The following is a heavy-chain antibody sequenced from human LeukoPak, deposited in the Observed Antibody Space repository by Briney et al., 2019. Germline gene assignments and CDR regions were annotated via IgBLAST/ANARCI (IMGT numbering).Heavy chain of an antibody. CDR2: ISAYNGNT. V-gene: IGHV1-18*01. Sequence: GASVKVSCKASGYTFTSYGISWVRQAPGQGLEWMGWISAYNGNTNYAQKLQGRVTMTTDTSTSTAYMELRSLRSDDTAVYYCARVWYYDSSGYPDDWGQGTLVTVSS. CDR1: GYTFTSYG. CDR3: ARVWYYDSSGYPDD. J-gene: IGHJ4*02. D-gene: IGHD3-22*01.